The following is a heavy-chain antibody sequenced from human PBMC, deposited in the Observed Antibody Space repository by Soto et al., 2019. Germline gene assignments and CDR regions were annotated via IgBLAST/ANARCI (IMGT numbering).Heavy chain of an antibody. CDR3: PRVISYDFWSSENYGMDV. V-gene: IGHV1-69*12. CDR2: IIPIFGTA. CDR1: GGTFSSYA. J-gene: IGHJ6*02. D-gene: IGHD3-3*01. Sequence: QVQLVQSGAEVKKPGSSVKVSCKASGGTFSSYAISWVRQAPGQGIEWMGGIIPIFGTANYAQKFQGRVTITADESTSTAYMELSSLRSEHTAVYYCPRVISYDFWSSENYGMDVWGQGTTVTVSS.